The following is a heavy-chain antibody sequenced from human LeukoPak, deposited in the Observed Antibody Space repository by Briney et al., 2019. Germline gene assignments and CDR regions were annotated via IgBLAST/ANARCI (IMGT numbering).Heavy chain of an antibody. V-gene: IGHV1-18*01. CDR1: GYTFTSYG. CDR3: ARWSVRYYYDSSGYLGSDY. Sequence: ASVKVSCKPSGYTFTSYGIIWVRQAPGQGLEWIGWISAYNGNTNYAQKLQGRVTMTTDTSTSTAYMELRSLRSDDTAVYYCARWSVRYYYDSSGYLGSDYWGQGTLVTVSS. D-gene: IGHD3-22*01. J-gene: IGHJ4*02. CDR2: ISAYNGNT.